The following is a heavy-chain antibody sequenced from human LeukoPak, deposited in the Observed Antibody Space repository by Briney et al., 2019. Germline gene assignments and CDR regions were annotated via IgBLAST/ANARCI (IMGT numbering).Heavy chain of an antibody. D-gene: IGHD4-17*01. CDR2: IGRSDHFT. V-gene: IGHV3-23*01. Sequence: GGSLRLSCAASGFTFSNYVMSWVRQAPGKGLEWVSVIGRSDHFTNYADSVKGRFTISRDNSKDTLSLQMSSLRAEDTAIYYCAKDRDDSGDYVFDHWGQGILVTVSS. CDR1: GFTFSNYV. J-gene: IGHJ4*02. CDR3: AKDRDDSGDYVFDH.